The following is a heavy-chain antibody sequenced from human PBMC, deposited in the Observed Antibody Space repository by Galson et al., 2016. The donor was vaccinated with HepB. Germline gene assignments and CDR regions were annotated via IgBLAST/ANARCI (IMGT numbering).Heavy chain of an antibody. Sequence: SETLSLTCTVSGGSISSSRYYWGWIRQPPGKGLEWIGSIYYSGSTYYNSSLKSRVPISVDTSKNQFSPKLSSVTAADTAVYYCERPYAAAGDFFYLYYYYMDVWGKGTTVTVSS. CDR1: GGSISSSRYY. J-gene: IGHJ6*03. CDR2: IYYSGST. V-gene: IGHV4-39*01. CDR3: ERPYAAAGDFFYLYYYYMDV. D-gene: IGHD6-13*01.